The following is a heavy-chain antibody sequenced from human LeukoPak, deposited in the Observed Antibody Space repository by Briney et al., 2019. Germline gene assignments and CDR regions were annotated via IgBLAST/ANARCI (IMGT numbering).Heavy chain of an antibody. CDR2: IYYSGST. CDR3: ARDPTYYDSSGYPDAFDI. D-gene: IGHD3-22*01. CDR1: GGSISSGGYY. Sequence: SETLSLTCTVSGGSISSGGYYWSWIRQHPGKGLEWIGYIYYSGSTYYNPSLKSRVTISVDTSKNQFSLKLSSVTAADTAVYYCARDPTYYDSSGYPDAFDIWGQGTMVTVSS. J-gene: IGHJ3*02. V-gene: IGHV4-31*03.